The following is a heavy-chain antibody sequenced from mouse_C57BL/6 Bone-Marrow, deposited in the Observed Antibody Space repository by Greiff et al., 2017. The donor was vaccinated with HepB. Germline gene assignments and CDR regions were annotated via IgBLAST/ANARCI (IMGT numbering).Heavy chain of an antibody. CDR1: GYTFTEYT. J-gene: IGHJ1*03. V-gene: IGHV1-62-2*01. D-gene: IGHD6-1*01. Sequence: SGAELVKPGASVKLSCKASGYTFTEYTIHWGKQRSGQGLEWIGWFYPGSGSIKYNEKFKDKATLTADKSSSTVYMELSRLTSEGSAVYFCARHEGVSQPHWCFDVWGTGTTVTVSS. CDR2: FYPGSGSI. CDR3: ARHEGVSQPHWCFDV.